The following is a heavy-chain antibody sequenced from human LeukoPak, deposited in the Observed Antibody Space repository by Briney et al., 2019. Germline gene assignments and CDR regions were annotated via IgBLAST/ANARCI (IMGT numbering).Heavy chain of an antibody. D-gene: IGHD1-7*01. CDR2: ISSSCSTI. Sequence: GGSLRLSCAASGFTFSSYSMNWGYDGPRRGLGWVSYISSSCSTIYYADSVKVRFTISRDNAKNSLYLQMNSLRDEDTAVYYCASDWNYRAKTSRDYWGQGTLVTVSS. CDR1: GFTFSSYS. CDR3: ASDWNYRAKTSRDY. J-gene: IGHJ4*02. V-gene: IGHV3-48*02.